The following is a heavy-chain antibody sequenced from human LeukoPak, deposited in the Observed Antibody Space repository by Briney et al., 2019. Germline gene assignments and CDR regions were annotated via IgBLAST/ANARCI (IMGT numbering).Heavy chain of an antibody. J-gene: IGHJ5*02. CDR3: ARRKRYYDFWSGYSSDP. V-gene: IGHV4-34*01. D-gene: IGHD3-3*01. CDR2: INHSGST. CDR1: GGSFSGYY. Sequence: PSETLSLTCAVYGGSFSGYYWSWIRQPPGKGLEWIGEINHSGSTNYNPSLKSRVTISVDTSKNQFSLKLSSVTAADTAVYYCARRKRYYDFWSGYSSDPWGQGTLVTVSS.